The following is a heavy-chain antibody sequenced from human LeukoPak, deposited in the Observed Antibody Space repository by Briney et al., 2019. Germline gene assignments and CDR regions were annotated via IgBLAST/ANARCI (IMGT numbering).Heavy chain of an antibody. CDR1: GFTFSSYA. Sequence: GGSLRLSCAASGFTFSSYAMSWVRQAPGKGLEWVSLISGSGDSTYYADSVKGRFTISRDNSKNTLYLQMNSLRAEDTAVYYCAKDLVKYYYGSGSFFDYWGQGTLVTVSS. CDR3: AKDLVKYYYGSGSFFDY. J-gene: IGHJ4*02. D-gene: IGHD3-10*01. CDR2: ISGSGDST. V-gene: IGHV3-23*01.